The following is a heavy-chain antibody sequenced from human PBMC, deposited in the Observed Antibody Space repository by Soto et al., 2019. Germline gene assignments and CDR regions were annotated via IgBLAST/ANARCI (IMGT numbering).Heavy chain of an antibody. CDR2: TSHSGST. J-gene: IGHJ6*02. Sequence: LSLTCSVCGAAINSGGFTWTWIRQHAGKGLEWLGYTSHSGSTDYNPSLKSRLSISGDTSKNHFSLTLTSVTAADAAVYYCATIGVSGYLAVWGQGTTVTVSS. V-gene: IGHV4-31*03. CDR3: ATIGVSGYLAV. CDR1: GAAINSGGFT. D-gene: IGHD3-16*02.